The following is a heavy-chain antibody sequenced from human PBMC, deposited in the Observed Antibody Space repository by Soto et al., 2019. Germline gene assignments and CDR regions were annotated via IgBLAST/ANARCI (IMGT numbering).Heavy chain of an antibody. J-gene: IGHJ4*02. CDR2: IYHSGST. V-gene: IGHV4-30-2*01. Sequence: QLQLQESGSGLVKPSQTLSLTCAVSGGSISSGGYSWSWIRQPPGKGLEWIGYIYHSGSTYYKPSRKTRLTTSVDCSKNEFSLKPGSETDADTAVYCCATAPGPYWGQGTLVTVSS. CDR1: GGSISSGGYS. CDR3: ATAPGPY.